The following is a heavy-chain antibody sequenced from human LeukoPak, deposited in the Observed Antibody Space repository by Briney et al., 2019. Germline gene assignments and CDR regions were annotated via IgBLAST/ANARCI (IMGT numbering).Heavy chain of an antibody. Sequence: SETLSLTCTVSGGSISSYYWSWIRQPPGKGLEWIGYIYYSGSTNYDPSLNSRVTISVDTSKNQFSLKLSSVTAADTAVYYCARAPLRYYYYYMDVWGKGTTVTVSS. CDR2: IYYSGST. CDR1: GGSISSYY. J-gene: IGHJ6*03. V-gene: IGHV4-59*01. CDR3: ARAPLRYYYYYMDV.